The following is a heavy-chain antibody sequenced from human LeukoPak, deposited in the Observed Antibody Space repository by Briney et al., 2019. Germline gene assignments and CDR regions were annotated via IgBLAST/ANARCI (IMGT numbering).Heavy chain of an antibody. CDR2: INPNSGGT. V-gene: IGHV1-2*02. D-gene: IGHD4-23*01. Sequence: GASVKVSCKASGYTFTGYYMHWVRQAPGQGLEWMGWINPNSGGTNYAQKFQGRVTMPRDTSISTAYMELSRLRSDDTAVYYCARASYGGSQGEYNWFDPWGQGTLVTVSS. CDR1: GYTFTGYY. CDR3: ARASYGGSQGEYNWFDP. J-gene: IGHJ5*02.